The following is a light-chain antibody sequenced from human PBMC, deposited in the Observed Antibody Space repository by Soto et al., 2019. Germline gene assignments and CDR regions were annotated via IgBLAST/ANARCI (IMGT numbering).Light chain of an antibody. Sequence: DIQMTQSPSSVSASVGDRVIITCRASQDISSWLAWYQQKPGKAPRLLIYAASTLHVGVPLRFSGSGSGTEFPLTISRPQPEDFATYFCQQANTFPRTFGPGTEVEVK. J-gene: IGKJ1*01. CDR2: AAS. CDR3: QQANTFPRT. CDR1: QDISSW. V-gene: IGKV1-12*01.